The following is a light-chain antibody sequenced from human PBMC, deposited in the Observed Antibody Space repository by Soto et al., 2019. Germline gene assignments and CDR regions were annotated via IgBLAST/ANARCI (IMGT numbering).Light chain of an antibody. J-gene: IGKJ4*01. CDR1: QSVSSN. V-gene: IGKV3-15*01. CDR3: HQYYTTPLT. CDR2: DAS. Sequence: EIVMTPSPATLSVSPGESATLSCRASQSVSSNLAWHQQKPGQAPRILMYDASTRATGISARFSGSGSGTEFTLTISSLQAEDVAVYYCHQYYTTPLTFGGGTKVDIK.